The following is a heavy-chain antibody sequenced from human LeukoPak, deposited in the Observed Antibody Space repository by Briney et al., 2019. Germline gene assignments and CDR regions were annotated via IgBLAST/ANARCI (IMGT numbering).Heavy chain of an antibody. Sequence: SGPTLVNPTQTLTLTCTFSGFSLSTSGVSVSWIRQPPGKALEWLARIDWDDDKYYSTSLKTRLTISKGASKNQVVLTMTNMGPVDTATYYCARIHIVRGREPFDYWGQGTLVTVSS. CDR1: GFSLSTSGVS. D-gene: IGHD1-26*01. J-gene: IGHJ4*02. V-gene: IGHV2-70*11. CDR3: ARIHIVRGREPFDY. CDR2: IDWDDDK.